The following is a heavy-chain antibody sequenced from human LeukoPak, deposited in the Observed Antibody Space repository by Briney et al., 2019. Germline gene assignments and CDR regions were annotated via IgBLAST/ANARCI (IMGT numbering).Heavy chain of an antibody. Sequence: GGSMRLSSAASGFTFSDYYMSWIRQAPEKGLEWVSYISSSGSTIYAADSVKGRFTISRDNAKNSLYLQMNSLRAEDTAVYYCARDRTGVYYYGMDVWGQGTTVTVSS. CDR1: GFTFSDYY. D-gene: IGHD4-23*01. CDR2: ISSSGSTI. CDR3: ARDRTGVYYYGMDV. V-gene: IGHV3-11*01. J-gene: IGHJ6*02.